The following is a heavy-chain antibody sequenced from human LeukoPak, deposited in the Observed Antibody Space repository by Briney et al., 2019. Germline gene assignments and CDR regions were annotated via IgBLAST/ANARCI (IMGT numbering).Heavy chain of an antibody. CDR3: ARERPENYYDSSGYFDY. Sequence: GGSLRLSCAASGFTVSSNSMSWVRQAPGKGLEWVAVIYSCVNTYYAGSVKGRFTISRANSKNTLYLQMNSLRADDTAVYYCARERPENYYDSSGYFDYWGQGTLVTVSS. J-gene: IGHJ4*02. CDR1: GFTVSSNS. CDR2: IYSCVNT. V-gene: IGHV3-53*01. D-gene: IGHD3-22*01.